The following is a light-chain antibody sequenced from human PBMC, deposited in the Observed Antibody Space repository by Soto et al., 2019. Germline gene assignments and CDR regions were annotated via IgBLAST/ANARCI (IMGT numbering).Light chain of an antibody. V-gene: IGKV1-27*01. CDR2: ATS. Sequence: DVQMTQSPSSLSASVGDRVTITCRASQGIAPYLAWFQQKPGKVPRLLIYATSTLQSGVPSRFSGSGSGTDFTLTISSLQPEDAATYYCQKYNSAPLPFGGGTKVEIK. CDR1: QGIAPY. J-gene: IGKJ4*01. CDR3: QKYNSAPLP.